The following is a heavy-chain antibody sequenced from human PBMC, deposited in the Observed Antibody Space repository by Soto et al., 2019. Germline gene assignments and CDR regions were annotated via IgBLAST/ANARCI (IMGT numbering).Heavy chain of an antibody. Sequence: QVQLVESGGGVVQPGRSLRLSCAASGFTFSSYAMHWVRQAPGKGLEWVAVISNDGSNKYYADSVKGRFTISRDNSKNTLYLQMNSLRAEDTAVYYCARDQGSVVVVAANAFDIWGQGTMVTVSS. CDR2: ISNDGSNK. V-gene: IGHV3-30-3*01. J-gene: IGHJ3*02. D-gene: IGHD2-15*01. CDR3: ARDQGSVVVVAANAFDI. CDR1: GFTFSSYA.